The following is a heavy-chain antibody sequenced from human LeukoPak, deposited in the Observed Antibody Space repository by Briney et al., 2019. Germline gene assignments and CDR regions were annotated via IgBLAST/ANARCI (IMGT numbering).Heavy chain of an antibody. CDR3: AKASCSSTSCYLTHYYYYYGMDV. D-gene: IGHD2-2*01. J-gene: IGHJ6*02. V-gene: IGHV3-23*01. CDR2: ISGSGGRT. Sequence: GGSLRLSCAASGFTFSNYAMSWVRQAPGKGLEWVSAISGSGGRTYYADSVKGRFTISRDNSKNTLYLQMNSLRAEDTAVYYCAKASCSSTSCYLTHYYYYYGMDVWGQGTTVTVSS. CDR1: GFTFSNYA.